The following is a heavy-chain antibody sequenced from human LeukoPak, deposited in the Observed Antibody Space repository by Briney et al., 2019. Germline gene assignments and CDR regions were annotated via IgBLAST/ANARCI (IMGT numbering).Heavy chain of an antibody. V-gene: IGHV3-30*18. D-gene: IGHD2-8*01. Sequence: GGSLRLSCAASGFIFSSNGMNWVRQAPGKGLEWVAVISYDGSNKYYADSVKGRFTFSRDNSKNTLYLQMNSLRAEDTAVYYCAKEYCSNSVCHSLDYWGQGTLVTVSS. CDR2: ISYDGSNK. CDR3: AKEYCSNSVCHSLDY. CDR1: GFIFSSNG. J-gene: IGHJ4*02.